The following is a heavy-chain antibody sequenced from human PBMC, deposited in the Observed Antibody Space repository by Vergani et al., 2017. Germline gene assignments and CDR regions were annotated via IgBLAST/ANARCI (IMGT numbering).Heavy chain of an antibody. V-gene: IGHV1-46*01. J-gene: IGHJ4*02. CDR3: ARAVAGYSSGWYVSSY. Sequence: QVQLVQSGAEVKKPGASVKVSCKASGYTFTSYYMHWVRQAPGQGLEWMGIINPSGGSTSYAQKFQGRVTMTRDTSISTAYMELSRLRSDDTAVYYCARAVAGYSSGWYVSSYWGQGSLVTVSS. CDR2: INPSGGST. CDR1: GYTFTSYY. D-gene: IGHD6-19*01.